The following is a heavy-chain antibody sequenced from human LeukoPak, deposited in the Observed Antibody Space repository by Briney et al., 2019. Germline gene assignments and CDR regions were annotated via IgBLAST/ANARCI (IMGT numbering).Heavy chain of an antibody. Sequence: GGSLRLSCAAPGFTFSSYSMNWVRQAPGKGLEWVSSISSSSSSYIYYADSVKGRFTISRDNAKNSLYLQMNSLRAEDTAVYYCARDRGYYVFDYWGQGTLVTVSS. J-gene: IGHJ4*02. CDR1: GFTFSSYS. CDR3: ARDRGYYVFDY. D-gene: IGHD3-22*01. CDR2: ISSSSSSYI. V-gene: IGHV3-21*01.